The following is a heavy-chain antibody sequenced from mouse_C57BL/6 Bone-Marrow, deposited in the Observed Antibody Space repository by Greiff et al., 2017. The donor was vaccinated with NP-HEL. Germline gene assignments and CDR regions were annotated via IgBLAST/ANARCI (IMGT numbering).Heavy chain of an antibody. CDR3: ARGIYGPYYFDY. D-gene: IGHD1-2*01. Sequence: VKLMESGAELVKPGASVKMSCKASGYTFTTYPIEWMKQNHGKSLEWIGNFHPYNDDTKYNEKFKGKATLTVEKSSSTVYLELSRLTSDDSAVYYCARGIYGPYYFDYWGQGTTLTVSS. J-gene: IGHJ2*01. CDR2: FHPYNDDT. V-gene: IGHV1-47*01. CDR1: GYTFTTYP.